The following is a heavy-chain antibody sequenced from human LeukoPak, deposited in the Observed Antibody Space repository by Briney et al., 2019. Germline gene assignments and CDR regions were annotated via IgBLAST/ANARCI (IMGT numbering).Heavy chain of an antibody. Sequence: GGSLRLSCAASGFTFGSYWMTWVRQAPGKGLEWVADIDQGGSEQYYVDSVKGRFTVSRDNAKNSLYLQMNSLRAEDAAVYYCAREGLGCTNGVCYTDYYYYMDVWGKGTTVTVSS. D-gene: IGHD2-8*01. CDR1: GFTFGSYW. J-gene: IGHJ6*03. V-gene: IGHV3-7*01. CDR3: AREGLGCTNGVCYTDYYYYMDV. CDR2: IDQGGSEQ.